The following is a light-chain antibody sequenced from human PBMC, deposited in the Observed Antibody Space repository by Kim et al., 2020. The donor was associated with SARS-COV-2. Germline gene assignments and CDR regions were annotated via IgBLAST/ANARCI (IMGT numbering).Light chain of an antibody. J-gene: IGKJ2*01. CDR2: GAS. V-gene: IGKV3D-15*01. CDR1: QTISTN. CDR3: QQYFNLYT. Sequence: LSWSPGERVPLTYRANQTISTNLAWYQQKSGHVPRLLIHGASTRATGVPARFSGSGSGTEFTLTINGLQSEDFAVYYCQQYFNLYTFGQGTKLEI.